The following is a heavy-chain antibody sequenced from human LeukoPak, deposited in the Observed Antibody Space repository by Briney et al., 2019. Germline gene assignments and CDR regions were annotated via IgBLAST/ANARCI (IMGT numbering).Heavy chain of an antibody. V-gene: IGHV4-34*01. D-gene: IGHD3-22*01. CDR1: GGSFSGYY. CDR3: ARERDYYDSSGYYSTRPFDY. J-gene: IGHJ4*02. CDR2: INHSGST. Sequence: SETLSLTCAVYGGSFSGYYWSWIRQPPGKGPEWIGEINHSGSTNYNPSLKSRVTISVDTSKNQFSLKLSSVTTADTAVYYCARERDYYDSSGYYSTRPFDYWGQGTLVTVSS.